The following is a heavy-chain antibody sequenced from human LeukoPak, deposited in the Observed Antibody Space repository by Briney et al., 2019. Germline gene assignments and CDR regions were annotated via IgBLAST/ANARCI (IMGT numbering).Heavy chain of an antibody. Sequence: PGGSLRLSCSASGFTFSTYWMNWARQAPGKGLEWVASINHNGNVNYYVDSVKGRFTISRDNAKNSLYLQMSNLRAEDTAVYYCATGDYGVHGDYWGQGILVTVSS. CDR3: ATGDYGVHGDY. CDR2: INHNGNVN. J-gene: IGHJ4*02. V-gene: IGHV3-7*03. D-gene: IGHD4/OR15-4a*01. CDR1: GFTFSTYW.